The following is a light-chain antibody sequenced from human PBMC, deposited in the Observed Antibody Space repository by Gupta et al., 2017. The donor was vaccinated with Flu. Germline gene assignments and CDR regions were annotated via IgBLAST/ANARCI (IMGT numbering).Light chain of an antibody. V-gene: IGKV3-15*01. CDR1: RSVSSD. CDR2: GAF. Sequence: PATLSVSPGERATLSCRASRSVSSDFAWYQQKPGQAPRLLIYGAFTRATGIPARFSGSGSGTEFTLTSSSLQSEDLAIYYCQQYHSWYTFGQGTRLEIK. J-gene: IGKJ5*01. CDR3: QQYHSWYT.